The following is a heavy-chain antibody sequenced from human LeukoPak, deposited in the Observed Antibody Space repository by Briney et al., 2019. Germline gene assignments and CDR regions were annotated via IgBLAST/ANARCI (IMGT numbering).Heavy chain of an antibody. J-gene: IGHJ6*02. CDR3: ARDAPTGTDYYYGMDV. Sequence: SETLSLTCAVYGGSFGGYYWSWIRQPPGKGLEWIGYIYYSGSTNYNPSLKSRVTISVDTSKNQFSLKLSSVTAADTAVYYCARDAPTGTDYYYGMDVWGQGTTVTVSS. CDR2: IYYSGST. CDR1: GGSFGGYY. V-gene: IGHV4-59*01. D-gene: IGHD1-1*01.